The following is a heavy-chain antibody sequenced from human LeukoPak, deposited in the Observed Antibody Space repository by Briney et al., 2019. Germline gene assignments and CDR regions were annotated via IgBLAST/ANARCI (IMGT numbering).Heavy chain of an antibody. V-gene: IGHV1-18*01. CDR2: INTYNGNT. CDR3: ARAYSSGWYVAY. Sequence: ASVKVSCKASGYTLTSYGISWVRQAPGQGLEWMGWINTYNGNTKYARKFQGRVTMTTDTSTSTAYMELSSLRSEDTAVYYCARAYSSGWYVAYWGQGTLVTVSS. D-gene: IGHD6-19*01. J-gene: IGHJ4*02. CDR1: GYTLTSYG.